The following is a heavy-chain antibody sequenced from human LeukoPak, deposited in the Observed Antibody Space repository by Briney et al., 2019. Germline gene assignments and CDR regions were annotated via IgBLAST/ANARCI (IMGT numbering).Heavy chain of an antibody. V-gene: IGHV3-64D*09. CDR3: VKDGYNYGLYYFDY. CDR1: GFTFSSYA. Sequence: GGSLRLSCSASGFTFSSYAMHWVRQAPGRGLEYVSAISSNGGKTYYADSVKGRFTISRDNSKNTLYLQMSSLRAEDTAVYYCVKDGYNYGLYYFDYWGQGTLVTVSS. CDR2: ISSNGGKT. J-gene: IGHJ4*02. D-gene: IGHD5-18*01.